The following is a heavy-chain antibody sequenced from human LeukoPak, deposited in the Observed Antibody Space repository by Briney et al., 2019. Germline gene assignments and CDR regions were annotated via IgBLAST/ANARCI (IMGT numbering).Heavy chain of an antibody. Sequence: GGSLRLSCAASGFIFSNYALMWLRQSPGKALEWVSAIRGSGGGTFYADSVKGRFTISRDNSKNTLYLQMNGLRAEDTAVYYCARDPNGDYIGAFDMWGRGTLVTVSS. CDR3: ARDPNGDYIGAFDM. CDR1: GFIFSNYA. V-gene: IGHV3-23*01. J-gene: IGHJ3*02. CDR2: IRGSGGGT. D-gene: IGHD4-17*01.